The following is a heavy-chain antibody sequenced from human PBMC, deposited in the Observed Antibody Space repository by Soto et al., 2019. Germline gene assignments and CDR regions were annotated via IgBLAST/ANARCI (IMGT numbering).Heavy chain of an antibody. V-gene: IGHV3-23*01. D-gene: IGHD3-3*01. J-gene: IGHJ4*02. CDR3: AKTPLNYDFWSGSLDY. CDR2: ISGSGGST. Sequence: PGGSLRLSCAASGFTFSSYAMSWVRQAPGKGLEWVSAISGSGGSTYYADSVKGRFTISRDNSKNTLYLQMNSLRAEDTAVYYCAKTPLNYDFWSGSLDYWGQGTLVTVSS. CDR1: GFTFSSYA.